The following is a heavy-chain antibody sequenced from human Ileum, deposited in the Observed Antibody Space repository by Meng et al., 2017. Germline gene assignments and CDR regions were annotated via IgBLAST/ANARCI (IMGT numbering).Heavy chain of an antibody. CDR1: GFTFSNFW. V-gene: IGHV3-7*01. Sequence: GGSLRLSCAASGFTFSNFWMSWVRQAPGKGLEGVANIKHDGSEKYYVDSVKGRFTISKDNAKNSLYLQMNSLRAEDTAVYYCARDPDYDSSGYYFSSADFDYWGQGTLVTVSS. CDR3: ARDPDYDSSGYYFSSADFDY. D-gene: IGHD3-22*01. CDR2: IKHDGSEK. J-gene: IGHJ4*02.